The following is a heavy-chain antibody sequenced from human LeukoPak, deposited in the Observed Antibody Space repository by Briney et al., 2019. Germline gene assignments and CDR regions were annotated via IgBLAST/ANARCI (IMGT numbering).Heavy chain of an antibody. D-gene: IGHD4-17*01. V-gene: IGHV3-48*02. CDR2: ISSSSSIV. Sequence: GGSLRLSCAATGCTFSTYSMNWVRQAPGKGLEWVSYISSSSSIVYYADSVKGRFTISRDNAKNSLYLQMNSLRDEDTAVYYCARDYGDYGEYFGYWGQGTLVTVSS. J-gene: IGHJ4*02. CDR3: ARDYGDYGEYFGY. CDR1: GCTFSTYS.